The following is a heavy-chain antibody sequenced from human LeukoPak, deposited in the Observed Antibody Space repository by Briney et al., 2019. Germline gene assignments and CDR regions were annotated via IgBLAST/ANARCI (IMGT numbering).Heavy chain of an antibody. Sequence: ASVKVSRKASGGPFNNYAISWVRQAPGQGLEWMGGIIPMFDSENYAQKFQGRVTITADESTSTAYMELNSLRSEDTAVYFCATDTSITAAGNLTYWGQGTLVTVSS. V-gene: IGHV1-69*13. CDR2: IIPMFDSE. CDR3: ATDTSITAAGNLTY. J-gene: IGHJ4*02. D-gene: IGHD6-13*01. CDR1: GGPFNNYA.